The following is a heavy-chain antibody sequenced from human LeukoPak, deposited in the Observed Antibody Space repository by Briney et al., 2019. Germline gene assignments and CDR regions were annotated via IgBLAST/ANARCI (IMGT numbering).Heavy chain of an antibody. D-gene: IGHD6-6*01. CDR2: FDPEDGET. CDR1: GYTLTELS. CDR3: ARDGYSSSAELDY. Sequence: ASVKVSCKVSGYTLTELSMHWVRQAPGKGLEWMGGFDPEDGETIYAQKFQGRVTITADTSTSTAYMELRSLRSDDTAVYYCARDGYSSSAELDYWGQGTLVTVSS. J-gene: IGHJ4*02. V-gene: IGHV1-24*01.